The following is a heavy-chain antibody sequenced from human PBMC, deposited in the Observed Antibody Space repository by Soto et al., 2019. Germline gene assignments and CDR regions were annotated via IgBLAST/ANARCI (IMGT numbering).Heavy chain of an antibody. CDR1: GFGFNYYV. CDR2: IWYDGSKS. D-gene: IGHD1-1*01. J-gene: IGHJ6*02. V-gene: IGHV3-33*01. Sequence: QVQLVQSGGGVVQPGRSLRLSCVASGFGFNYYVMQWVRQAPGKGLEWVAGIWYDGSKSDFADSVKGRFNISRDNPKNTPYLQMHSLRADDTAVYYCARDPGGISWKHYYYYYGLDVWCQGTTVTVSS. CDR3: ARDPGGISWKHYYYYYGLDV.